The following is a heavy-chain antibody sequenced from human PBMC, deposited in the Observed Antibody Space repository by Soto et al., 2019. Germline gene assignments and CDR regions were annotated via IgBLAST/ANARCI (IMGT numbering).Heavy chain of an antibody. D-gene: IGHD3-22*01. CDR2: IYYSGST. CDR3: ARHSYYYDSSGFYYISYFDY. Sequence: PSETLSLTCTVSGGSISSSSYYWGWIRQPPGKGLEWIGSIYYSGSTYYNPSLKSRVTISVDTSKDQFSLKLSSVTAADTAVYYCARHSYYYDSSGFYYISYFDYWGQGTLVTSPQ. J-gene: IGHJ4*02. V-gene: IGHV4-39*01. CDR1: GGSISSSSYY.